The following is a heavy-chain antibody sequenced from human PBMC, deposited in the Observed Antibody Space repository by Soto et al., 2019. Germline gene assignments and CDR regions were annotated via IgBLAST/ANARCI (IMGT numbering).Heavy chain of an antibody. CDR2: IGSSSSYT. Sequence: QVQLVESGGDLVKPGGSLRLSCAASGFPFSDYYMSWIRQVPGKGLEWVSSIGSSSSYTNYADSVKGRFTISRDNAKNSLYLQMNNLRAEDTAVYYCARRRPTGYYNYWGQGTLVTVSA. D-gene: IGHD3-9*01. CDR3: ARRRPTGYYNY. V-gene: IGHV3-11*05. CDR1: GFPFSDYY. J-gene: IGHJ4*02.